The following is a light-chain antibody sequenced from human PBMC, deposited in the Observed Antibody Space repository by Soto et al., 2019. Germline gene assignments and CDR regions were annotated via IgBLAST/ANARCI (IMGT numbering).Light chain of an antibody. V-gene: IGLV1-51*02. CDR3: GTWDSSLSAYV. J-gene: IGLJ1*01. Sequence: QSVLTQPPSVSAAPGQKVTISCSGTSSNIGNNYVSCYQQLPGTAPKLLIYENNKRPSGIPDRFSGSKSGTSAALGITVLQTGDEADYYCGTWDSSLSAYVFGTGTKLTVL. CDR2: ENN. CDR1: SSNIGNNY.